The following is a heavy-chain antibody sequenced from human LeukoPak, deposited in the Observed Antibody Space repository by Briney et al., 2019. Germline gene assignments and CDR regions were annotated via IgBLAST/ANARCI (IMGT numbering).Heavy chain of an antibody. D-gene: IGHD2-15*01. V-gene: IGHV1-2*02. CDR1: GYTFTNYY. Sequence: ASVKVSCKTSGYTFTNYYVHWVRQAPGQGLEWMGYIVPDTGGVDYDQRFQGRVAMTRDKSISTVYMELTSLKSDDTAVYYCATEDKYCSGGNCGKFRGQGTLVTVSS. CDR3: ATEDKYCSGGNCGKF. J-gene: IGHJ4*02. CDR2: IVPDTGGV.